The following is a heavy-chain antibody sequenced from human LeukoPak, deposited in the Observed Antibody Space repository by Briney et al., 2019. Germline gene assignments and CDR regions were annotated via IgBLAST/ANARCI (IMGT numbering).Heavy chain of an antibody. CDR3: ARHFSGAFDI. V-gene: IGHV4-4*09. Sequence: SETLSLTCTVSGGSISSYYWSWIRQPPGKGLEWIGYIYTSGGTNYNPSLKSRVTISVDTSKNQFSLKLSSVTAADTAVYYCARHFSGAFDIWGQGTMVTVSS. D-gene: IGHD3-3*02. CDR1: GGSISSYY. J-gene: IGHJ3*02. CDR2: IYTSGGT.